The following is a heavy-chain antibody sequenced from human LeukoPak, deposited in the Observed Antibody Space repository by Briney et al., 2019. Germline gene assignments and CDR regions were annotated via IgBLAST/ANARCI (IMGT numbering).Heavy chain of an antibody. CDR3: AREEGGRTY. D-gene: IGHD1-26*01. CDR2: ISGSGSSI. J-gene: IGHJ4*02. Sequence: PGGSLRLSCAASGFTFSDSYMSWIRQAPGKGLEWLSYISGSGSSIYYADSVKGRFTISRDNAKNSLHLQMNSLRAEDTAVYYCAREEGGRTYWGQGALVTVSS. CDR1: GFTFSDSY. V-gene: IGHV3-11*01.